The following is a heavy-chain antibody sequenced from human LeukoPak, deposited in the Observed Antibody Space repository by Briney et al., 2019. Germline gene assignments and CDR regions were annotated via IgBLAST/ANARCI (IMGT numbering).Heavy chain of an antibody. CDR1: GFTFSSYW. CDR2: IKQDGSEK. D-gene: IGHD3-10*01. V-gene: IGHV3-7*01. J-gene: IGHJ6*02. Sequence: PGGSLRLSCATSGFTFSSYWTSWVRQAPGKGLEWVANIKQDGSEKYYVDSVKGRFTISRDNAKNSLYLQMNSLRAEDTAVYYCARAGLLWFGESRMDVWGQGTTVTVSS. CDR3: ARAGLLWFGESRMDV.